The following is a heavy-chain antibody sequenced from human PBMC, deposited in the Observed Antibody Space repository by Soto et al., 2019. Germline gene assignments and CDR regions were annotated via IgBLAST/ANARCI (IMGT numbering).Heavy chain of an antibody. J-gene: IGHJ1*01. D-gene: IGHD6-19*01. V-gene: IGHV3-21*01. Sequence: EVQLVESGGGLVKPGGSLRLSCAASGFTFSSYSMNWVRQAPGKGLEWVSSISSSSTHIYYADSVKGRFTISRDNAKNSLYLQMNSLRAEDTAVYYCAISSRLVGEYFQHWGQGTLVTVSS. CDR2: ISSSSTHI. CDR1: GFTFSSYS. CDR3: AISSRLVGEYFQH.